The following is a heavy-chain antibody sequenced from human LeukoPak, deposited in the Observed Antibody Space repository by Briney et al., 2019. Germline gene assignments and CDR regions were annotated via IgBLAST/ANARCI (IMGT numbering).Heavy chain of an antibody. Sequence: GSLRLSCAASGFTFSTDWMSWVRQAPGKGLEWSGSIYYSGSTYYNPSLKSRVTISVDTSKNQFSLKLSSVTAADTAVYYCARYVTTKLDAFDIWGQGTMVTVSS. CDR2: IYYSGST. CDR1: GFTFSTDWM. CDR3: ARYVTTKLDAFDI. D-gene: IGHD4-17*01. J-gene: IGHJ3*02. V-gene: IGHV4-39*07.